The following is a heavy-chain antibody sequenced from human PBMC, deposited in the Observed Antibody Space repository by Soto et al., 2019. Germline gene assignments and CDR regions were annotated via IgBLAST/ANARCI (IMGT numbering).Heavy chain of an antibody. D-gene: IGHD3-22*01. CDR3: ARLSYYYDSSGYYYDY. V-gene: IGHV2-26*01. CDR1: GFSLSNARMG. J-gene: IGHJ4*02. CDR2: IFSNDEK. Sequence: SGPTLVNPTETLTLTCTVSGFSLSNARMGVSWIRQPPGKALEWLAHIFSNDEKSYSISLKSRLTISKDTSKSQVVLTMTNMDPVDTATYYCARLSYYYDSSGYYYDYWGQGTLVTVSS.